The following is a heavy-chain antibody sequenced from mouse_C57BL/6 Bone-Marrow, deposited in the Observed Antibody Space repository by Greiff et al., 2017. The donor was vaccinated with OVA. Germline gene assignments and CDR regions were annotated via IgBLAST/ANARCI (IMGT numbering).Heavy chain of an antibody. Sequence: LEWVATISDGGSYTYYPDNVKGRFTISRDNAKNNLYLQMSHLKSEDTAMYYCARERAYYYGDYWGQGTSVTVSS. CDR2: ISDGGSYT. V-gene: IGHV5-4*01. J-gene: IGHJ4*01. CDR3: ARERAYYYGDY. D-gene: IGHD1-1*01.